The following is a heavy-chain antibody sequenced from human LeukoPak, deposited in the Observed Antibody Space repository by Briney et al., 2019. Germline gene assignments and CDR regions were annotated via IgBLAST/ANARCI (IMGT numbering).Heavy chain of an antibody. J-gene: IGHJ3*02. V-gene: IGHV3-74*01. CDR2: INSDGSST. CDR3: ARNRRENTVTTDDAFDI. D-gene: IGHD4-17*01. CDR1: GFTFSSHW. Sequence: GGSLRLSCAASGFTFSSHWMHWVRQAPGKGLVWVSRINSDGSSTSYADSVKGRFTISRDNAKNTLYLQMNSLRAEDTAVYYCARNRRENTVTTDDAFDIWGQGTMVTVSS.